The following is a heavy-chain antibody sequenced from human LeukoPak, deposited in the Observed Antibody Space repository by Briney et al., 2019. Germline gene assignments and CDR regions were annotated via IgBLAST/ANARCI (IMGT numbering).Heavy chain of an antibody. CDR3: AREGIDGYHKRKAFDI. D-gene: IGHD5-24*01. J-gene: IGHJ3*02. CDR1: GGSISSYY. Sequence: PSETLSLTCTVSGGSISSYYWSWIRQPPGKGLEWIGYICYSGSTNYNPSLKSRVTISVDTSKNQFSLKLSSVTAADTAVYYCAREGIDGYHKRKAFDIWGQGTMVTVSS. CDR2: ICYSGST. V-gene: IGHV4-59*01.